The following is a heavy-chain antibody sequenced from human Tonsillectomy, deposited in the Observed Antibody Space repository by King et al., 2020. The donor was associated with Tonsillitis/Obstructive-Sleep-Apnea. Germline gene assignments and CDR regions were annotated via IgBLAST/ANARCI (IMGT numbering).Heavy chain of an antibody. D-gene: IGHD4-17*01. CDR3: ARGWDYGDYVLPFDY. CDR1: GDSISSGGYY. CDR2: IHYIGST. J-gene: IGHJ4*02. Sequence: VQLQESGPGVVKPSQTLSLTCTVSGDSISSGGYYWSWIRQHPGKGLEWIGNIHYIGSTYYNPSLKSRVTISVDTSKNQFSLKLSSVTAADTAVYYCARGWDYGDYVLPFDYWGQGTLVTVSS. V-gene: IGHV4-31*03.